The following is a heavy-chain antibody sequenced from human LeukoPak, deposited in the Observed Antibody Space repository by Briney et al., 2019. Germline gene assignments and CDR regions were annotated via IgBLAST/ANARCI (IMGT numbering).Heavy chain of an antibody. CDR3: ATEMELGSTSDGFDY. D-gene: IGHD1-26*01. V-gene: IGHV3-48*03. Sequence: AGGSLRLSCAASGLTFNNYELHWVRLTPEKGLEWISYIGPDGSSKFYADSVRGRFTISRDNARNSWFLQMNSLRAGDTAIYYCATEMELGSTSDGFDYWGQGSLVTVSS. CDR2: IGPDGSSK. CDR1: GLTFNNYE. J-gene: IGHJ4*02.